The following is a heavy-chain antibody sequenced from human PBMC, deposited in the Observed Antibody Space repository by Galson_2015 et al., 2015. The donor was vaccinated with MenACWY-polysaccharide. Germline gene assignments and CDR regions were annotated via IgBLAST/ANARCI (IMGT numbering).Heavy chain of an antibody. CDR2: INNAATNT. J-gene: IGHJ5*02. D-gene: IGHD2-21*01. CDR1: GFTFSGHG. CDR3: SAWLWNQFDT. Sequence: SLRLSCAASGFTFSGHGMTWVRQSPGRGLEWVSTINNAATNTHYSDSVRGRFTISRDNSRNTLYLQMNSLRAEGTAIYYCSAWLWNQFDTWGQGIVVTVSS. V-gene: IGHV3-23*01.